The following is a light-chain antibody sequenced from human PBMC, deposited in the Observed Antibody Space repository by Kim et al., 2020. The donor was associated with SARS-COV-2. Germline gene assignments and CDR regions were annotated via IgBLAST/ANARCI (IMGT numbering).Light chain of an antibody. CDR2: GKN. CDR3: NSRNSNDNVV. J-gene: IGLJ2*01. Sequence: SSALTQDPTVSVALGQTVRITCQGDSLRSYYATWYQQKPGQAPILVIYGKNNRPSGIPDRFSGSSSGNTASLTITGTQAGDEADYYSNSRNSNDNVVFGGGTQLTVL. CDR1: SLRSYY. V-gene: IGLV3-19*01.